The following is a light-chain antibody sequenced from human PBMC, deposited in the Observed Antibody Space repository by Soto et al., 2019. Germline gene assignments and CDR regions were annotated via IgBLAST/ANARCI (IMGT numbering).Light chain of an antibody. V-gene: IGKV3-20*01. Sequence: EIVLTQSPGTLSLSPGERATLSCRASQSVSSSYLAWYQQKPGQAPRLLIYGASSRATGIPDRFSGSGSGTDFTLTINSLEPEDVAVYYCQQYGGSPRTFGQGTKVDIK. J-gene: IGKJ1*01. CDR3: QQYGGSPRT. CDR1: QSVSSSY. CDR2: GAS.